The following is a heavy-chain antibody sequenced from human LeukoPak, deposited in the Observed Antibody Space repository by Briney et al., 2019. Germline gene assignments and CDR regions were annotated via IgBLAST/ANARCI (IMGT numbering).Heavy chain of an antibody. CDR3: ARRVGIAAAGTEDY. Sequence: SETLSLTCAVYGGSFSGYYWSWIRQPPGKGLEWIGSIYYSGSTYYNPSLKSRVTISVDTSKNQFSLKLSSVTAADTAVYYCARRVGIAAAGTEDYWGQGTLVTVSS. V-gene: IGHV4-34*01. CDR2: IYYSGST. D-gene: IGHD6-13*01. J-gene: IGHJ4*02. CDR1: GGSFSGYY.